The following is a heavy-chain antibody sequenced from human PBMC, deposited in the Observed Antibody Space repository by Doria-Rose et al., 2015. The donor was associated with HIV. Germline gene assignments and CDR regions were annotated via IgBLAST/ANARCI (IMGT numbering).Heavy chain of an antibody. J-gene: IGHJ4*02. CDR3: ARIKSSRWYHKYYFDF. V-gene: IGHV2-26*01. CDR2: IFSDDER. CDR1: GVSLSSPGMG. Sequence: QVTLKESGPVLVKPTETLTLTCTVSGVSLSSPGMGVSWIRQTPGKALEWLANIFSDDERSYKTSLKSRLTISRVTSKRQVVLTMTDMDPVDTATYYCARIKSSRWYHKYYFDFWGQGTLVIVSA. D-gene: IGHD6-13*01.